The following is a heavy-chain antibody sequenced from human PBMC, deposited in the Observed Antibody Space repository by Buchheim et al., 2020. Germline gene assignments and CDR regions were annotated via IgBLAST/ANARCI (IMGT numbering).Heavy chain of an antibody. CDR1: GYSFTNYW. CDR2: IYPGDSST. D-gene: IGHD2-2*01. V-gene: IGHV5-51*01. Sequence: EVQLVQSGAEVKKPGESLEISCKPSGYSFTNYWIAWVRQMPGKGLEWMAMIYPGDSSTKYSPSFQGQVTISADKSISTDYPQWSSLKASDTAIYFCARARVYCSSASCYDFDCWGQGT. CDR3: ARARVYCSSASCYDFDC. J-gene: IGHJ4*02.